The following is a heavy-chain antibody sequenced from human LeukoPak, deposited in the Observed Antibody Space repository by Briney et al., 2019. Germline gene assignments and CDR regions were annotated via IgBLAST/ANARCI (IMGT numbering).Heavy chain of an antibody. Sequence: GGSLRLSCTASGFTFGDYAMSWVRQAPGKGLEWVGFIRSKAYGGTTEYAASVKGRFTISRDDSKSIAYLQMNSLKTEDTAVYYCTRDPDAAGPWGQGTLVTVSS. CDR3: TRDPDAAGP. CDR1: GFTFGDYA. D-gene: IGHD1-14*01. CDR2: IRSKAYGGTT. J-gene: IGHJ5*02. V-gene: IGHV3-49*04.